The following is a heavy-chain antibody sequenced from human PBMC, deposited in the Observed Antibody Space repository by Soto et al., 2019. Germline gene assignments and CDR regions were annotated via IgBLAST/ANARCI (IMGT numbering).Heavy chain of an antibody. D-gene: IGHD6-19*01. Sequence: EVQLLESGGGLVQPGGSLRLSCAASGFTLSTYPMSWVRQAPGKGLEWVSGISPGGGDTPYADSVKGRFTISRDNSKNMLYLQMNSLRVEDTAVYYCATKLAGHNPFDDWGQGTLVTVSS. CDR3: ATKLAGHNPFDD. CDR1: GFTLSTYP. J-gene: IGHJ4*02. V-gene: IGHV3-23*01. CDR2: ISPGGGDT.